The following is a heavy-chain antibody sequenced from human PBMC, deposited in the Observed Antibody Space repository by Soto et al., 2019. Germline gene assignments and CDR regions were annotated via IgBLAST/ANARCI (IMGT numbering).Heavy chain of an antibody. D-gene: IGHD2-8*01. CDR2: INPNSGGT. CDR1: GYTFTGYY. CDR3: ARDYCTNGVCYIDY. J-gene: IGHJ4*02. Sequence: ASVKVSCKASGYTFTGYYMHWVRQAPGQGLEWVGWINPNSGGTNYAQKFQGWVTMTRDTSISTAYMELSRLRSDDTAVYYCARDYCTNGVCYIDYWGQGTLVTVSS. V-gene: IGHV1-2*04.